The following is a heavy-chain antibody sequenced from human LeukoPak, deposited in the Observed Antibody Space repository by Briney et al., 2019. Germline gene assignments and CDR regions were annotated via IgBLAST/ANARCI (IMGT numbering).Heavy chain of an antibody. CDR3: ARTPFTYYYDSSGYPLYYYYGMDV. V-gene: IGHV3-30-3*01. CDR2: ISYDGSNK. D-gene: IGHD3-22*01. Sequence: SLRLSCAASGFTFSSYAMHWVRQAPGKGLEWVAVISYDGSNKYYADSVKGRFTISRDNSKNTLYLQMNSLRAEDTAVYYCARTPFTYYYDSSGYPLYYYYGMDVWGQGTTVTVSS. CDR1: GFTFSSYA. J-gene: IGHJ6*02.